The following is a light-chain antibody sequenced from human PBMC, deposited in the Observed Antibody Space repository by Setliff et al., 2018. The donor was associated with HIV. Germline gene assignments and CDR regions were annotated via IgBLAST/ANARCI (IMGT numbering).Light chain of an antibody. CDR1: GSDVATSKY. J-gene: IGLJ1*01. CDR2: DLV. Sequence: QSALTQPASVSGSPGQSITISCTGTGSDVATSKYVSWYQQHPGKAPKLIISDLVTRPSGVSNRFSGSKSGGTASLTISGLQAEAEADYYCNIHRSRGYVFGSGTKVTVL. CDR3: NIHRSRGYV. V-gene: IGLV2-14*03.